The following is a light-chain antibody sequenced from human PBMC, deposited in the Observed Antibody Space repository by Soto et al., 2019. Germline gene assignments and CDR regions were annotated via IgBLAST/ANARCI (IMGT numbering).Light chain of an antibody. CDR1: QNVLYSSNNKNY. CDR2: WAS. CDR3: QQSYSTPT. V-gene: IGKV4-1*01. J-gene: IGKJ3*01. Sequence: DIVMTQSPDSLAVSLGERATINCKSSQNVLYSSNNKNYLAWYQQKPGQPPKLLIYWASTRESGVPDRFSGSGSGTDFTLTISRLQAEDVAVYYCQQSYSTPTFGPVTKVDIK.